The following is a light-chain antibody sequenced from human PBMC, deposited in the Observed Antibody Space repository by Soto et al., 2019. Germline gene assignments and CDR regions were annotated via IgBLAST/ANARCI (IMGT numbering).Light chain of an antibody. CDR2: LNSDGSH. V-gene: IGLV4-69*01. J-gene: IGLJ2*01. Sequence: QLVLTQSPSASASLGASVKLTCTLSSGHSTYAIAWHQQQPEKGPRFLMKLNSDGSHSKGDGIPDRFSGSSSGAERYLTISSLQSEDEADYYCQTWATGIFGGGTQLTVL. CDR3: QTWATGI. CDR1: SGHSTYA.